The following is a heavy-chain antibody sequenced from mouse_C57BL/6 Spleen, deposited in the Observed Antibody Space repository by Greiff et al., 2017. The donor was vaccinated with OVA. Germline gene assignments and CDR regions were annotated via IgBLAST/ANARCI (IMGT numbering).Heavy chain of an antibody. CDR1: GFSLTSYG. CDR2: IWGVGST. Sequence: VQGVESGPGLVAPSQSLSITCTVSGFSLTSYGVDWVRQSPGKGLEWLGVIWGVGSTNYNSALKSRLSISKDNSKSQVFLKMNSLQTDDTAMYYCARKLTGTWAMDYWGQGTSVTVSS. V-gene: IGHV2-6*01. D-gene: IGHD4-1*01. J-gene: IGHJ4*01. CDR3: ARKLTGTWAMDY.